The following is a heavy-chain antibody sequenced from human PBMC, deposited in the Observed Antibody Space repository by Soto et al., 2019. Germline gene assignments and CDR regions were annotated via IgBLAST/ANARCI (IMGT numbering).Heavy chain of an antibody. CDR2: IYHSGST. Sequence: SETLSLTCTVSGGSISSGGYYWSWIRQHPGKGLEWIGYIYHSGSTYYNPSLKSRVTISVDTSKNQSSLKLSSVTAADTAVYYCACLRRGSYYYFDYWGQGTLVTSPQ. V-gene: IGHV4-31*03. D-gene: IGHD1-26*01. J-gene: IGHJ4*02. CDR1: GGSISSGGYY. CDR3: ACLRRGSYYYFDY.